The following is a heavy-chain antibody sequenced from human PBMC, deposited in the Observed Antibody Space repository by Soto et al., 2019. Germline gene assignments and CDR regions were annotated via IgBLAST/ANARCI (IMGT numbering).Heavy chain of an antibody. CDR2: IYYSGST. V-gene: IGHV4-31*03. CDR3: ARVIDILATGGNAFDI. Sequence: QVQLQESGPGLVKPSQTLSLTCTVSGGSISSGGYYWSWIRQHPGKGLEWIGYIYYSGSTYYNPSLKSRCTRSVDTSKNQCSRKLSSVTAADTAVYYCARVIDILATGGNAFDIWGQGTMVTVSS. J-gene: IGHJ3*02. CDR1: GGSISSGGYY. D-gene: IGHD5-12*01.